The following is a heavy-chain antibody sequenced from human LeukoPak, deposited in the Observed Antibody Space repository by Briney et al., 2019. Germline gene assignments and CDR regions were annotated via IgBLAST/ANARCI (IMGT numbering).Heavy chain of an antibody. V-gene: IGHV1-69*01. Sequence: GASVKVSCKASGGTFSSYAISWVRQAPGQGLEWMGGIIPIFGTANYAQKFQGRVTITADESTSTAYMELNSLRAEDTAVYYCAKVWRITMIVGFQHWGQGTLVTVSS. CDR2: IIPIFGTA. D-gene: IGHD3-22*01. CDR1: GGTFSSYA. CDR3: AKVWRITMIVGFQH. J-gene: IGHJ1*01.